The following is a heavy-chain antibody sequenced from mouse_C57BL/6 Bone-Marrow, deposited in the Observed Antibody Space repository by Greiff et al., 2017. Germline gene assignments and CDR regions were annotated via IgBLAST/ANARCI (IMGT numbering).Heavy chain of an antibody. V-gene: IGHV1-59*01. CDR1: GYTFTSYW. D-gene: IGHD1-1*01. J-gene: IGHJ1*03. CDR2: IDPSDSYT. Sequence: QVQLQQPGAELVRPGTSVKLSCKASGYTFTSYWMHWVKQRPGQGLEWIGVIDPSDSYTNYNQKFKGKATLTVDTSSSTAYMQLSSLTSEDSAVYYCARLRLRRYYWYFDVWGTGTTVTVSS. CDR3: ARLRLRRYYWYFDV.